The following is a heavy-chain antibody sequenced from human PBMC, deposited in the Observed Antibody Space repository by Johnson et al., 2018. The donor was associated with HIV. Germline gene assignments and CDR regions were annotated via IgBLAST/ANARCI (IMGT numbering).Heavy chain of an antibody. CDR2: ISWNSGSI. V-gene: IGHV3-9*01. Sequence: VQLVESGGGLVQPGGSLRLSCAASGFTFDDYAMHWVRQAPGKGLEWVSGISWNSGSIGYAASVKGRFTISRDNSKNTRYLQMNSLRAEDTAVYSCAKKLGVLTVPWAFDIWGQGTMVTVSS. CDR1: GFTFDDYA. CDR3: AKKLGVLTVPWAFDI. J-gene: IGHJ3*02. D-gene: IGHD3-10*01.